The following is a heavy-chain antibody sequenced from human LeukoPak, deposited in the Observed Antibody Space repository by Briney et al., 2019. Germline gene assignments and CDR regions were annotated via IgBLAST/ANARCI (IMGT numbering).Heavy chain of an antibody. J-gene: IGHJ4*02. CDR2: MSTSSSYI. CDR3: ARAGYCSSTRCYMGSSDY. CDR1: GFSFSSYS. D-gene: IGHD2-2*02. Sequence: GGSLRLSCAASGFSFSSYSMNWVRQAPGKGLECVSSMSTSSSYIYYAGSVKGRFTISRDNAKNSLYLQMHSLRAEDKAVYYCARAGYCSSTRCYMGSSDYWGQGTLVTVSS. V-gene: IGHV3-21*01.